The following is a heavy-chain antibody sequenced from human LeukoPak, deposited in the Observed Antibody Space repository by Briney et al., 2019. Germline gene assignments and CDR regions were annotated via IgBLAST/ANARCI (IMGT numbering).Heavy chain of an antibody. CDR1: GFTFSNAW. CDR3: TTDRYGDFDY. V-gene: IGHV3-15*01. Sequence: GGSLRLSWAASGFTFSNAWMSWVRQAPVKGLEWVGRIKSKTDGGTTDYAAPVKGRFTISRDDSKNTLYLQMSSLKTEDTAVYYCTTDRYGDFDYWGQGTLVTVSS. CDR2: IKSKTDGGTT. D-gene: IGHD3-10*01. J-gene: IGHJ4*02.